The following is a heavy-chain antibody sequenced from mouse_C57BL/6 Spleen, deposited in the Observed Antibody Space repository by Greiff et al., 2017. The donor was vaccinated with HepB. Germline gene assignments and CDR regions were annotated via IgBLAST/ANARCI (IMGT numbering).Heavy chain of an antibody. CDR1: GFTFSDYG. Sequence: DVKLVESGGGLVKPGGSLKLSCAASGFTFSDYGMHWVRQAPEKGLEWVAYISSGSSTIYYADTVKGRFTISRDNAKNTLFLQMTSLRSEDTAMYYCARHYGSYFDYWGQGTTLTVSS. CDR2: ISSGSSTI. D-gene: IGHD1-1*01. CDR3: ARHYGSYFDY. V-gene: IGHV5-17*01. J-gene: IGHJ2*01.